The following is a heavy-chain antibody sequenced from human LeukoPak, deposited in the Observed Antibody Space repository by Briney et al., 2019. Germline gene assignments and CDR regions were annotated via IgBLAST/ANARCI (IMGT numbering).Heavy chain of an antibody. D-gene: IGHD1-26*01. CDR2: ISGSGIST. V-gene: IGHV3-23*01. CDR1: GLSFSSYA. CDR3: AKDFSYGNFDY. Sequence: HPGGSLRLSCAASGLSFSSYAMSWVRQAPGKGLEWVSTISGSGISTYYADSAKGRFTISRDNSKNTLYLQMNGLRAEDTAVYYCAKDFSYGNFDYWGQGTLVTVSS. J-gene: IGHJ4*02.